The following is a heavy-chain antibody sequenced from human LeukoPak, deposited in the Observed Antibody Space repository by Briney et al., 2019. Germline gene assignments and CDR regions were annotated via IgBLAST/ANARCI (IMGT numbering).Heavy chain of an antibody. CDR3: ARHDY. Sequence: PGRSLRLSCAASGFTFSSYGMHWVRQAPGKGLEWVAVISYDGSNKYYADSVKGRFTISRDNSKNTLYLQMNSLRAEDTAVYYCARHDYWGQGTLVTVSS. CDR2: ISYDGSNK. J-gene: IGHJ4*02. V-gene: IGHV3-30*03. CDR1: GFTFSSYG.